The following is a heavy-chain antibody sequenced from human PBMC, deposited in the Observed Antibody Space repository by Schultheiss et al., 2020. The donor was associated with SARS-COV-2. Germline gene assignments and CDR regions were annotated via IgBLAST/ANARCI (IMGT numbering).Heavy chain of an antibody. J-gene: IGHJ3*02. CDR1: GGSISSGGYS. CDR3: AANRPIVGNAFDI. Sequence: SETLSLTCAVSGGSISSGGYSWSWIRQPPGKGLEWIGYIYYSGSTYYNPSLKSRVTISVDTSKNQFSLKLSSVTAADTAVYYCAANRPIVGNAFDIWGQGTMVTVSS. D-gene: IGHD2-15*01. CDR2: IYYSGST. V-gene: IGHV4-30-4*07.